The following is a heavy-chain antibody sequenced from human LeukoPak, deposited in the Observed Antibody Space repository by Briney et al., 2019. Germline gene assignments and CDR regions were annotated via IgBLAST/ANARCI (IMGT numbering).Heavy chain of an antibody. Sequence: GGSLRLSCAASGLTFRTYSMNWVRQAPGKGLEWVSYISSGGSTIYYADSVKGRFTISRDNAKNSLYLQMNSLRAEDTAMYYCARIGSSWYTDYWGQGTLVTVSS. CDR1: GLTFRTYS. D-gene: IGHD6-13*01. V-gene: IGHV3-48*01. J-gene: IGHJ4*02. CDR3: ARIGSSWYTDY. CDR2: ISSGGSTI.